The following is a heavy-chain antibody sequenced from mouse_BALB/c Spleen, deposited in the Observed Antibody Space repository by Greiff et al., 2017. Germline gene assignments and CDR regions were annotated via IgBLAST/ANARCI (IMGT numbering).Heavy chain of an antibody. Sequence: EVQVVESGGGLVKPGGSLKLSCAASGFTFSSYAMSWVRQSPEKRLEWVAEISSGGSYTYYPDTVTCRFTISRDNAKNTLYLEMSSLRSEDTAMYYCARGDYEYAMDYWGQGTSVTVSS. CDR1: GFTFSSYA. J-gene: IGHJ4*01. CDR3: ARGDYEYAMDY. CDR2: ISSGGSYT. D-gene: IGHD2-4*01. V-gene: IGHV5-9-4*01.